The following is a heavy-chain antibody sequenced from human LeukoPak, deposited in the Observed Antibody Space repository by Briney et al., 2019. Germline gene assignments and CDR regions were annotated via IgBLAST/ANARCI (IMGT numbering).Heavy chain of an antibody. J-gene: IGHJ4*02. CDR2: IYYSGST. D-gene: IGHD3-10*01. CDR3: ARGGGGSGSYYTLGY. V-gene: IGHV4-59*01. CDR1: GGSISSYY. Sequence: KPSETLSPTCTVSGGSISSYYWSWIRQPPGKGLEWIGYIYYSGSTNYNPSLKSRVTISVDTSKNQFSLKLSSVTAADTAVYYCARGGGGSGSYYTLGYWGQGTLVTVSS.